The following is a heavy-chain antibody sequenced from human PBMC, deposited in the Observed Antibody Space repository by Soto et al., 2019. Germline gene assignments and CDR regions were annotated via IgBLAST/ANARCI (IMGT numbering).Heavy chain of an antibody. CDR1: GGGFSTYA. D-gene: IGHD4-17*01. Sequence: SVKVSCKASGGGFSTYAITWVRQAPGQGLEWMGGITPILDTTNYAQKFQGRVTITADESTTTVPMALTSLTSEDTAVYYCATGGTTVTRRFDYWGQGTLVTVSS. J-gene: IGHJ4*02. V-gene: IGHV1-69*13. CDR3: ATGGTTVTRRFDY. CDR2: ITPILDTT.